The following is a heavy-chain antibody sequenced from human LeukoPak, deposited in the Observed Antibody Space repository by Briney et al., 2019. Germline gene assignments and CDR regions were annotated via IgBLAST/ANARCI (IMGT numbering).Heavy chain of an antibody. D-gene: IGHD3-22*01. J-gene: IGHJ4*02. Sequence: GGSLRLSCAASGFTFSNYAMNWVRQAPGKGLEWVSSISSSSSYIHYTDSVKGRFTISRDNTKKSLYLQMNSLRAEDTAVYYCARDRYDRSGYYDYWGQGTLVTVSS. CDR3: ARDRYDRSGYYDY. CDR1: GFTFSNYA. CDR2: ISSSSSYI. V-gene: IGHV3-21*01.